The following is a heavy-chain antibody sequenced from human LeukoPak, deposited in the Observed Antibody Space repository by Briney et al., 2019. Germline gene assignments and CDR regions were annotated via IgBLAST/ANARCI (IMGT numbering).Heavy chain of an antibody. CDR3: ARAGSSSSPYYYYYYMDV. CDR1: GGSIGSHY. V-gene: IGHV4-59*11. Sequence: SETLSLTCTVSGGSIGSHYWSWIRQPPGKGLEWIGYVFYSGTTNYNPSLKSRVTMSVDTSKNQFSLKLSSVTAADTAVYYCARAGSSSSPYYYYYYMDVWGKGTTVTVSS. D-gene: IGHD6-6*01. J-gene: IGHJ6*03. CDR2: VFYSGTT.